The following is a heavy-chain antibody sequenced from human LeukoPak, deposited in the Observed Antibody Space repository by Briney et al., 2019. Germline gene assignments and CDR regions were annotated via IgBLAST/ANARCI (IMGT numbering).Heavy chain of an antibody. V-gene: IGHV4-34*01. CDR3: ARASYGDYGY. CDR1: GGSFSGYY. D-gene: IGHD4-17*01. J-gene: IGHJ4*02. CDR2: INHSGST. Sequence: SETLSLTCAVYGGSFSGYYWSWIRQPPGKGLEWIGEINHSGSTNYNPSLKSRVTISVDTSKNQFSLKLSSVTAADTAVYYCARASYGDYGYWGQGTLVTVSS.